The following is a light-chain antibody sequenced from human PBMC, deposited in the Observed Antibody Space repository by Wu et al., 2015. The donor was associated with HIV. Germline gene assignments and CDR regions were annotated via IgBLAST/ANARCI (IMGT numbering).Light chain of an antibody. V-gene: IGKV3-20*01. Sequence: EIVLTQSPGTLSLSPGERATLSCRASQSVSSTYLSWYLQKSGQAPRLLIYDVSRRASGIPARFSASGSGTDFTLTISRLETEDFAVYFCQQYGTSITFGQGTRLEIK. J-gene: IGKJ5*01. CDR2: DVS. CDR3: QQYGTSIT. CDR1: QSVSSTY.